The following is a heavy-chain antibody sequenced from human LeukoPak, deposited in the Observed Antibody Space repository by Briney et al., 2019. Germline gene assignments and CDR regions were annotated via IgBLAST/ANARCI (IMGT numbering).Heavy chain of an antibody. V-gene: IGHV1-18*01. CDR2: ISAYNGNT. CDR3: ARERDSSCSSTSCPRGNWFDP. CDR1: GYTFTSYG. D-gene: IGHD2-2*01. Sequence: ASVKVSCKASGYTFTSYGISWVRQAPGQGLEWMGWISAYNGNTNYAQKLQGRVTMTTDTSTSTAYMELRSLRSDDTAVYYCARERDSSCSSTSCPRGNWFDPWGQGTLVTVSS. J-gene: IGHJ5*02.